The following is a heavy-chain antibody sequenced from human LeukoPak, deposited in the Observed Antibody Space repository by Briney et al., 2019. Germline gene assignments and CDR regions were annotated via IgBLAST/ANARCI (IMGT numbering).Heavy chain of an antibody. V-gene: IGHV1-18*01. CDR3: ARAAVGATGGYYFDY. Sequence: ASVKVSCKASGYTFTSYGISWVRQAPGQGLEWMGWISAYNGNTNYAQKFQGRVTMTRDTSISTAYMELSRLRSDDTAVYYCARAAVGATGGYYFDYWGQGTLVTVSS. CDR2: ISAYNGNT. D-gene: IGHD1-26*01. J-gene: IGHJ4*02. CDR1: GYTFTSYG.